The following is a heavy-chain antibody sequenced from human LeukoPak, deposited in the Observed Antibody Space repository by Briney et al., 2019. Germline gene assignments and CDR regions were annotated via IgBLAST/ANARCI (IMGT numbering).Heavy chain of an antibody. J-gene: IGHJ4*02. CDR3: ARGISSTSSGWDY. CDR1: GYTFTSYG. Sequence: ASVNVSFTASGYTFTSYGISWVRRAPGQGLEWMGWISAYNGNTNYAQKLQGRVTMTTDTSTSTAYMELRSLRSDDTAVYYCARGISSTSSGWDYWGQGTLVTVSS. CDR2: ISAYNGNT. D-gene: IGHD2-2*01. V-gene: IGHV1-18*01.